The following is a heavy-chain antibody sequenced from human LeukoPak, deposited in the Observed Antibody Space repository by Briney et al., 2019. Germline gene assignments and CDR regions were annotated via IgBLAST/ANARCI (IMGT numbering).Heavy chain of an antibody. Sequence: PAETLSLTCTVSGPSISISSYYWSWIHQPPGKGLEWIGEINHSGSTNYNPSVKSRVTKSIETTKNNFSRKLSEVTAPDTVMVHCARRGSRGYSRNDAFDIWGEGRMVTVSS. V-gene: IGHV4-39*02. D-gene: IGHD5-18*01. CDR3: ARRGSRGYSRNDAFDI. J-gene: IGHJ3*02. CDR1: GPSISISSYY. CDR2: INHSGST.